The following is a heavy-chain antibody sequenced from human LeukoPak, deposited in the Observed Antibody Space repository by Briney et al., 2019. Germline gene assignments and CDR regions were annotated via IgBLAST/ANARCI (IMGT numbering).Heavy chain of an antibody. V-gene: IGHV1-2*02. Sequence: ASVKVSCKASGYTFTGYYMHWVRQAPGQGLEWMGWINPNSGGTNYAQKFQGRVTTTRDTSISTAYMELSRLRSDDTAVYYCARESYYYGSGSYDYWGQGTLVTVSS. CDR1: GYTFTGYY. J-gene: IGHJ4*02. D-gene: IGHD3-10*01. CDR3: ARESYYYGSGSYDY. CDR2: INPNSGGT.